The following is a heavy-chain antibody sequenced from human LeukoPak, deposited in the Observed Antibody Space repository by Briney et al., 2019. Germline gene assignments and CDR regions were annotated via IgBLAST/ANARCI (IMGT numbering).Heavy chain of an antibody. CDR1: GYTLTYYA. CDR3: ARDGEGRDYGDYQDWYYYYGMDV. CDR2: INTNTGDP. Sequence: GASVKVSCKASGYTLTYYAMNWVRQAPGQGLEWMGWINTNTGDPTYAQDFTGRFVFSLDTSVSTAYLQISSLQAEDTAVYYCARDGEGRDYGDYQDWYYYYGMDVWGQGTTVTVSS. D-gene: IGHD4-17*01. V-gene: IGHV7-4-1*02. J-gene: IGHJ6*02.